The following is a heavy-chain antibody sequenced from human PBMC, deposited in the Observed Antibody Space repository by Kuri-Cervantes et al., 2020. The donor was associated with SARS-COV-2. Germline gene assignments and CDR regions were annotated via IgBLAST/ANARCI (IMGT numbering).Heavy chain of an antibody. J-gene: IGHJ4*02. CDR2: ISSSSSTI. D-gene: IGHD2-2*01. CDR1: GFTVSSYS. CDR3: ARDHGYCSSTSCYFDY. V-gene: IGHV3-48*01. Sequence: GGSLRLSCSASGFTVSSYSMNWVRQAQGKGLEWVSSISSSSSTIYYADSVKGRFTISRDNAKNSLYLQMNSLRAEDTAVYYCARDHGYCSSTSCYFDYWGQGTLVTVSS.